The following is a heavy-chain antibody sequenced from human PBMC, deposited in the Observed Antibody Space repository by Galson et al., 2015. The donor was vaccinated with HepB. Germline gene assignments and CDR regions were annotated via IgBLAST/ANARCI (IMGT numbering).Heavy chain of an antibody. CDR3: AREVGARRQGGFDY. V-gene: IGHV3-21*01. Sequence: SLRLSCAASGFTFSSYSMNWVRQAPGKGLEWVSSISSSSSYIYYADSVKGRFTISRDNAKNSLYLQMNSLRAEDTAVYYCAREVGARRQGGFDYWGQGTLVTASS. J-gene: IGHJ4*02. CDR1: GFTFSSYS. CDR2: ISSSSSYI. D-gene: IGHD1-26*01.